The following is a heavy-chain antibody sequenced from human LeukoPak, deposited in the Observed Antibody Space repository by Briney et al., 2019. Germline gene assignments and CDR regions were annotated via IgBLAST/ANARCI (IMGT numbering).Heavy chain of an antibody. CDR3: AQSRYQLLFNYYYYYMDV. CDR2: IYHSGAP. Sequence: PSETLSLTCTVSGYSISSGCYWGWIRQPPGKGLEWIGSIYHSGAPYYSPSLKSRVTISVDTSKNQFSLKLSSVTAADTAVYYCAQSRYQLLFNYYYYYMDVWAKGPRSPSP. V-gene: IGHV4-38-2*02. J-gene: IGHJ6*03. CDR1: GYSISSGCY. D-gene: IGHD2-2*01.